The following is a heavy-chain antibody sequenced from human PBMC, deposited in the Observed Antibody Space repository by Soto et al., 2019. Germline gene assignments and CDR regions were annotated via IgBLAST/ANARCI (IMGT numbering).Heavy chain of an antibody. J-gene: IGHJ4*01. Sequence: ASVKVSCKASGYTFTSYYLHWVRQAPGQGLEWMGIINPSGGSTSYAQKFQGRVTMTRDTSTTTVYMELSSLRSEDTAVYYCARVPPYCTSSGGNVYYFDYWGHATLVPVSS. D-gene: IGHD6-6*01. CDR2: INPSGGST. V-gene: IGHV1-46*03. CDR3: ARVPPYCTSSGGNVYYFDY. CDR1: GYTFTSYY.